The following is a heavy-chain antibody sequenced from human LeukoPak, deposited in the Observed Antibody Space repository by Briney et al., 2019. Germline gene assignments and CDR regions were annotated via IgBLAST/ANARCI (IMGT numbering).Heavy chain of an antibody. CDR3: ARAPFPDLRGAEQLVYFDY. D-gene: IGHD6-13*01. V-gene: IGHV1-46*01. Sequence: GASVKVSCKASGYTFTSYYMHWVRQAPGQGLEWMGIINPSGGSTSYAQKFQGRVTMTRDTSTSTVYMELSSLRSEDTAVYYCARAPFPDLRGAEQLVYFDYWGQGTLVTVSS. CDR2: INPSGGST. J-gene: IGHJ4*02. CDR1: GYTFTSYY.